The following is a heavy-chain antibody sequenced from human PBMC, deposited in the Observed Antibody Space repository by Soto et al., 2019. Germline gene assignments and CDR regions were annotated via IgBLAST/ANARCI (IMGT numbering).Heavy chain of an antibody. CDR1: GFTFSSYS. V-gene: IGHV3-21*01. CDR3: ARGAYMIVVVKMFDP. J-gene: IGHJ5*02. Sequence: GGSLRLSCAASGFTFSSYSMNWVRQAPGKGLEWVSSISSSSYIYYADSVKGRFTISRDNAKNSLYLQMNSLRAEDTAVYYCARGAYMIVVVKMFDPWGQGNLVTVSS. D-gene: IGHD3-22*01. CDR2: ISSSSYI.